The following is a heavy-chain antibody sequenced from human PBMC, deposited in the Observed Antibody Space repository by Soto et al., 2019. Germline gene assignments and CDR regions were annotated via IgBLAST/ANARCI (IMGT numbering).Heavy chain of an antibody. D-gene: IGHD3-10*01. CDR1: TFTFSRYA. CDR2: ISGSEDNI. J-gene: IGHJ6*02. V-gene: IGHV3-23*01. Sequence: GGSLRLSCTASTFTFSRYAMSWVRQAPGKGLEWVAVISGSEDNIHYADSVKGRFTISRDNSMNTLYLQMNSLRADDTAIYYCAKDLHWFAMDVWGQGTTVTVSS. CDR3: AKDLHWFAMDV.